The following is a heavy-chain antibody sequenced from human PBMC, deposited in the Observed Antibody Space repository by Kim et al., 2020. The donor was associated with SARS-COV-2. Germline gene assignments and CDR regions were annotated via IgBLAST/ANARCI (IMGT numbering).Heavy chain of an antibody. Sequence: GGSLRLSCAASGFVFMNYAMTWVRQAPGKGLEWVSGISGSGGSSYYAESVKGRFTISRDNSKDTVYLEMNSLRADDTAVYYCVKSVGEYYYYYGLDVWCQGTTVTVSS. D-gene: IGHD3-10*01. CDR3: VKSVGEYYYYYGLDV. CDR1: GFVFMNYA. V-gene: IGHV3-23*01. J-gene: IGHJ6*02. CDR2: ISGSGGSS.